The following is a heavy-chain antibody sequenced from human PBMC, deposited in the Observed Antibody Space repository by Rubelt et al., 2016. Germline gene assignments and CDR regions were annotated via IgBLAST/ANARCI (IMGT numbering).Heavy chain of an antibody. V-gene: IGHV1-18*01. CDR2: ISAYNGNT. Sequence: QVQLVQSGAEVKKPGASVKVSCKASGYTFTSYGISWVRQAPGQGLEWMGWISAYNGNTNYARKLLGRVTMSTDTSTSTAYMERRRLRSDDTAVYYCARDSGSPRGGGHDYWGQGTLVTVSS. CDR1: GYTFTSYG. CDR3: ARDSGSPRGGGHDY. J-gene: IGHJ4*02. D-gene: IGHD1-26*01.